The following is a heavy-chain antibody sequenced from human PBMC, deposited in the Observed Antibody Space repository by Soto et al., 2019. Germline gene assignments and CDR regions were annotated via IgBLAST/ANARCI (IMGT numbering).Heavy chain of an antibody. CDR3: VREPWGFSRSWYDY. CDR1: GFSFSNAW. J-gene: IGHJ4*02. V-gene: IGHV3-74*01. Sequence: GGSLRLSCAASGFSFSNAWMSLVRQVPGKGPACLSRINRDGSETEYAESVKGRFTISRANTQPTLYLQMNSLRVDDTAMYYCVREPWGFSRSWYDYWGRGTLVTVSS. D-gene: IGHD6-13*01. CDR2: INRDGSET.